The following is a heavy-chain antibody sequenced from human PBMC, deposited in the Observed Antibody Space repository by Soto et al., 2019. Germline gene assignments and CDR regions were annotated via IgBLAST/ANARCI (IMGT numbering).Heavy chain of an antibody. J-gene: IGHJ4*02. Sequence: ASVKVSCKASGGTFSSYAISWVRQAPGQGLEWMGGIIPIFGIANYAQKFQGRVTITADKSTSTAYMELSSLRSEDTAVYYCARALPLQPTTVTTYFDYWGQGTLVTVSS. V-gene: IGHV1-69*10. CDR1: GGTFSSYA. D-gene: IGHD4-17*01. CDR2: IIPIFGIA. CDR3: ARALPLQPTTVTTYFDY.